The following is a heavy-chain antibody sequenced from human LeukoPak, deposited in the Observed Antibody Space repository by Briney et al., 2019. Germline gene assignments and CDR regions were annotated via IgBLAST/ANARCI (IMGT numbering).Heavy chain of an antibody. J-gene: IGHJ4*02. Sequence: SETLSLTCAVYGGSFSGYYWSWIRQPPGKGLEWIGQINHSGSTNYNPSLKSRVTISVDTSKNQFSLKLSSVTAADTAVYYCAXXXXXXWXRSLPLPVTGKYYFDYWGQGTLVTVSS. CDR2: INHSGST. CDR3: AXXXXXXWXRSLPLPVTGKYYFDY. D-gene: IGHD2-21*02. V-gene: IGHV4-34*01. CDR1: GGSFSGYY.